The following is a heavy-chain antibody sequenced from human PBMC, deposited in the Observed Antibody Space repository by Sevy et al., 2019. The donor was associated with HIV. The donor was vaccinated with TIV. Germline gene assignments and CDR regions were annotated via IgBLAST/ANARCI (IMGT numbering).Heavy chain of an antibody. CDR2: ISSSGSTI. V-gene: IGHV3-48*03. Sequence: GGSLRLSCAASGFTFSSYEMNWVRQAPGKGLEWVSYISSSGSTIYYADSMKGRFTISRDNAKHSLYLQMNSLRAEDTAVYYCARDKRRFWNTNDAFDIWGQGTMVTVSS. D-gene: IGHD3-3*01. CDR1: GFTFSSYE. CDR3: ARDKRRFWNTNDAFDI. J-gene: IGHJ3*02.